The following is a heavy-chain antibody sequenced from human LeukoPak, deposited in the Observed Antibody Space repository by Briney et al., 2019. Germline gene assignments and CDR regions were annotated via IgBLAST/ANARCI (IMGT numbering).Heavy chain of an antibody. CDR3: ASEAFCAGGSCNVQRVAS. Sequence: ASVKVSCKASGYTFTAYYIHWVRQAPGQGLEWMGWIDTNTGATKYAQKFQGRVTITRDTSTGTAYMELSSLISGDTALYYCASEAFCAGGSCNVQRVASWGPGTLVTVSS. J-gene: IGHJ4*02. CDR2: IDTNTGAT. V-gene: IGHV1-2*02. CDR1: GYTFTAYY. D-gene: IGHD2-8*02.